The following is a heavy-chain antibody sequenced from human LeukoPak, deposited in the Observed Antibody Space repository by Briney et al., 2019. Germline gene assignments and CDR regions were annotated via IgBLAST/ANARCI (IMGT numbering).Heavy chain of an antibody. D-gene: IGHD6-19*01. CDR2: INPNSGGT. CDR3: ARDVLQWLVRVGGFDY. V-gene: IGHV1-2*02. CDR1: GYTFTSYG. Sequence: RASVKVSCKASGYTFTSYGISWVRQAPGQGLEWMGWINPNSGGTNYAQKFQGRVTMTRDTSISTAYMELSRLRSDDTAVYYCARDVLQWLVRVGGFDYWGQGTLVTVSS. J-gene: IGHJ4*02.